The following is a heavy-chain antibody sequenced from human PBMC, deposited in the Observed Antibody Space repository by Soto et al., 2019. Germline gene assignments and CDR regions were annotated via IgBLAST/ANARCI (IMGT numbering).Heavy chain of an antibody. V-gene: IGHV1-18*01. Sequence: ASVKVSFKASGYTFTSYGISWVRQAPGQGLEWMGWISAYNGNTNYAQKLQGRVTMTTDTSTSTAYTELRSLRSDDTAVYYCARDLEHYYDSSGYSDYWGQGTLVTVSS. D-gene: IGHD3-22*01. J-gene: IGHJ4*02. CDR1: GYTFTSYG. CDR2: ISAYNGNT. CDR3: ARDLEHYYDSSGYSDY.